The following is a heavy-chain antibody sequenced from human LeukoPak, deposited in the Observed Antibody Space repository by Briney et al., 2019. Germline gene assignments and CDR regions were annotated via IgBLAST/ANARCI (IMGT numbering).Heavy chain of an antibody. Sequence: GGSLRLSCAASGFTFNSYAIHWVRQAPGKGLEWVAVISYDGSNKYYANSVKGRFTISRDNSKNTLSLQMNSLRDDDTAVYYCTRDPRLREFESWGQGTLVTVSS. J-gene: IGHJ1*01. D-gene: IGHD2-21*02. V-gene: IGHV3-30*04. CDR2: ISYDGSNK. CDR3: TRDPRLREFES. CDR1: GFTFNSYA.